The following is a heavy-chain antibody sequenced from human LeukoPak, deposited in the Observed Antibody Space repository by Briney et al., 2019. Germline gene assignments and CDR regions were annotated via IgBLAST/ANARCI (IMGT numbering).Heavy chain of an antibody. CDR3: ARHWDRIYSYRDGSY. Sequence: PGGSLRLSCIASGFTFSSFEMNWVRQAPGKGLEWISFITGGSSTTYYTGSVKGRFTISRDNAKNSLYLQMNSLRAEDMGVYYCARHWDRIYSYRDGSYWGQGTLVTVSS. CDR2: ITGGSSTT. J-gene: IGHJ4*02. CDR1: GFTFSSFE. V-gene: IGHV3-48*03. D-gene: IGHD5-18*01.